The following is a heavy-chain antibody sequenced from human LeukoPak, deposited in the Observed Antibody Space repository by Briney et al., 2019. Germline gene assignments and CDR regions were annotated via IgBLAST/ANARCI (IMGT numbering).Heavy chain of an antibody. J-gene: IGHJ6*04. CDR2: IIPIFGTA. V-gene: IGHV1-69*13. D-gene: IGHD2-2*03. CDR3: ARAYGYCSSTSCQYAYYYYGMDV. CDR1: GGTFSSYA. Sequence: ASVKVSCKASGGTFSSYAISWVRQAPGQGLEWMGGIIPIFGTANYAQKFQGRVTITADESTSTAYMELSSLRSENTAVYYCARAYGYCSSTSCQYAYYYYGMDVWGKGTTVTVSS.